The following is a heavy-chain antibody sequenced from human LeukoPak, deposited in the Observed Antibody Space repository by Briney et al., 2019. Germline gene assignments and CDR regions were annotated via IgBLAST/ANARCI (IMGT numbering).Heavy chain of an antibody. D-gene: IGHD1-26*01. V-gene: IGHV3-23*01. J-gene: IGHJ4*02. CDR1: GFTFSSYA. CDR2: ISGSGGST. Sequence: GGSLGLSCAASGFTFSSYAMSWVRQAPGKGLEWVSAISGSGGSTYYADSVKGRFTISRDNSKNTLYLQMNSLRAEDTAVYYCAKLAVGATTGQVIDYWGQGTLVTVSS. CDR3: AKLAVGATTGQVIDY.